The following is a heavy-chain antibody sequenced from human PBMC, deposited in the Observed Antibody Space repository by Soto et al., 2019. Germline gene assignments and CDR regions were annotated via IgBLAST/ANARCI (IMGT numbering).Heavy chain of an antibody. J-gene: IGHJ4*02. D-gene: IGHD3-16*01. CDR3: ATYIRGGGGRGY. CDR2: INYSGSN. V-gene: IGHV4-59*08. CDR1: GGSVTNHH. Sequence: QVQLQESGPGLVKPSETLSLTCTVSGGSVTNHHLSWIRQPPGKGLEWLGYINYSGSNNYNPSLCSRVPMSVDTSNSQFSLTLISVTAADTAVYYWATYIRGGGGRGYWGQGTLVTVSS.